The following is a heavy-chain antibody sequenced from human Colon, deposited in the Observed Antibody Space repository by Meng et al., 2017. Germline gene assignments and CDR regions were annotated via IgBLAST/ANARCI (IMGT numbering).Heavy chain of an antibody. CDR3: ARSLLRCHFDY. Sequence: GGSLISCAASGFTVSSNYMSWVRQAPGKGLEWVSVIYSGGSTYYADSVKGRFTISRDNSKNTLYLQMNSLRAEDTAVYYCARSLLRCHFDYWGQGTLVTVSS. V-gene: IGHV3-53*01. J-gene: IGHJ4*02. CDR1: GFTVSSNY. CDR2: IYSGGST. D-gene: IGHD4-17*01.